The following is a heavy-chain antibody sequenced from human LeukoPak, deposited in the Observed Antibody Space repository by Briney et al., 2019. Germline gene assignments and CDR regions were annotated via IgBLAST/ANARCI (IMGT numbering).Heavy chain of an antibody. CDR3: ARVPRTAVAI. Sequence: GASVKVSCKASGYTFISYDINWVRQATGQGLEWRGYMNPNSGNTGYAQKFQGRVTMTRNTSISTAYMELSSLRSEDTAVYFCARVPRTAVAIWGQGTMVTVSS. J-gene: IGHJ3*02. CDR2: MNPNSGNT. D-gene: IGHD6-19*01. CDR1: GYTFISYD. V-gene: IGHV1-8*01.